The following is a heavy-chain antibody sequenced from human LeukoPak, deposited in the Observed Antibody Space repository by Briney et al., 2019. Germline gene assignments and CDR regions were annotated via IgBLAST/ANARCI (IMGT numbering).Heavy chain of an antibody. CDR3: ARVGDWNYLVY. CDR2: IFYTGGT. Sequence: KPSVTLSLTCTVSGHSLNNYYWTCIRQSPGKGLEWGGDIFYTGGTNYNPSLKSRVTISVDTSKNQFSLNLNSVTTTDTAVYYCARVGDWNYLVYWGQGAPVAVSS. J-gene: IGHJ4*02. V-gene: IGHV4-59*01. D-gene: IGHD2-21*02. CDR1: GHSLNNYY.